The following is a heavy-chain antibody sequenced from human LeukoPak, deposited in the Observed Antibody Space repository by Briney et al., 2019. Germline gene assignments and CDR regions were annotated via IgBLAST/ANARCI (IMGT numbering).Heavy chain of an antibody. CDR3: ARPLYSSGWYYFDY. CDR2: ISSSSDYI. V-gene: IGHV3-21*01. J-gene: IGHJ4*02. Sequence: PGGSLRLSXAASGFTFNSYTMSWVRQAPGKGLEWVSSISSSSDYIYYADSVKGRLTISRDNAKNSLYLQMNSLRAEDTAVYYCARPLYSSGWYYFDYWGQGTLVTVSS. D-gene: IGHD6-19*01. CDR1: GFTFNSYT.